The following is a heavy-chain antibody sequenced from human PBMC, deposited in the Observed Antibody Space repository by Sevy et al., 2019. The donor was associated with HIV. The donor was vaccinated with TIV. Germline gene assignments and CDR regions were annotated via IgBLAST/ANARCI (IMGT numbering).Heavy chain of an antibody. J-gene: IGHJ2*01. CDR3: GKDQGYSSGWYGGGYWYFDL. D-gene: IGHD6-13*01. CDR2: ISDGGGDT. V-gene: IGHV3-23*01. Sequence: GGSLRLSCEASGFSFTSYAMTWVRQAPGKGLEWVSSISDGGGDTCYADSVKGRFTISRDNSKNKLYLQMNSLRAEDTAEYYCGKDQGYSSGWYGGGYWYFDLWGRGTLVTVSS. CDR1: GFSFTSYA.